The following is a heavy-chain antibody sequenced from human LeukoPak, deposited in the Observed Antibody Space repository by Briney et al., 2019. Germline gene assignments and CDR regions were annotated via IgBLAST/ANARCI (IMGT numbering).Heavy chain of an antibody. J-gene: IGHJ4*02. Sequence: PGGSLRLSCLTSGFTLSTNAMSWVRQAPGKGLEWVAVISKDGSDKYYPGSVRGRFTISRDNYKNTIYLQMDSLRAEDTAISYCARDYWWNYDYWGQGTLVTVSS. V-gene: IGHV3-30-3*01. CDR3: ARDYWWNYDY. CDR2: ISKDGSDK. CDR1: GFTLSTNA. D-gene: IGHD1-7*01.